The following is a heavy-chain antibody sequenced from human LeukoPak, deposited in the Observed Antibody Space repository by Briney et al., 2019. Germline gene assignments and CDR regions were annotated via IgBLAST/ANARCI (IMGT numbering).Heavy chain of an antibody. D-gene: IGHD6-19*01. J-gene: IGHJ6*04. CDR1: GGSISSNNW. CDR2: NYHGGST. V-gene: IGHV4-4*02. CDR3: ARMYSSAYYGMDV. Sequence: AGTLSLTCAVSGGSISSNNWWSWVRQPPGRRLKWIGENYHGGSTSYNPSLKSRVTISVDKSKNQFSLKLSSVTAADTAVYYCARMYSSAYYGMDVWGKGTTVTVSS.